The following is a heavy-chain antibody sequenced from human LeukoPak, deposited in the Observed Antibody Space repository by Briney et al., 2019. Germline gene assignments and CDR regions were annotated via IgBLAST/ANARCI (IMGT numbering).Heavy chain of an antibody. V-gene: IGHV3-43*01. CDR2: ITWDGATT. Sequence: GESLRLSCVASGFAFNEYTMRWVRQPPGKGLEWISLITWDGATTYYAASVKRRFTSSKATSKHSSLHQMNSMGTEDTALYCGGKDLAWSYLLDYWGQGTLVTVSS. D-gene: IGHD1-26*01. CDR3: GKDLAWSYLLDY. J-gene: IGHJ4*02. CDR1: GFAFNEYT.